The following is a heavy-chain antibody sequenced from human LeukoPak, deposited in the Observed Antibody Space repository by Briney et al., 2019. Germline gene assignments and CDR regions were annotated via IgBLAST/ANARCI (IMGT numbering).Heavy chain of an antibody. CDR3: ARDPSEINGELPDY. J-gene: IGHJ4*02. CDR1: GYTFTDYY. D-gene: IGHD3-10*01. V-gene: IGHV1-2*02. CDR2: INPNSGGT. Sequence: ASVKVSCKASGYTFTDYYMHWVRQAPGQGLEWMGWINPNSGGTNYAQKFQGRVTMTRDTSISTAYMELSRLRSDDTAVYYCARDPSEINGELPDYWGQGTLVTVSS.